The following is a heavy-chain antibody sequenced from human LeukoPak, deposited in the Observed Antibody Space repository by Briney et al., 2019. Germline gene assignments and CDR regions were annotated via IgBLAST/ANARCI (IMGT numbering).Heavy chain of an antibody. J-gene: IGHJ3*02. CDR2: ISSSSSPI. V-gene: IGHV3-48*03. D-gene: IGHD3-22*01. CDR3: ARGIRDYYDSSGYGPVGAFDI. CDR1: GFTFHSYE. Sequence: PGGSLRLSCAASGFTFHSYEMNWVRQAPGKGLEWVSYISSSSSPIYYADSVKGRFTISRDNAKNSLYLEMNSLRAEDTAVYYCARGIRDYYDSSGYGPVGAFDIWGQGTMATVSS.